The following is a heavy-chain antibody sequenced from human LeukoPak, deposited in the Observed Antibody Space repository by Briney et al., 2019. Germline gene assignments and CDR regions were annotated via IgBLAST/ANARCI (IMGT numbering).Heavy chain of an antibody. D-gene: IGHD6-19*01. CDR2: LYYSGST. CDR1: GGSFSGYY. J-gene: IGHJ4*02. Sequence: PSETLSLTCAVYGGSFSGYYWSWIRQPPGKGLEWIGYLYYSGSTNYNPSLKSRVTISVDTSKNQFSLKLSSVTAADTAVYYCARGGGWSPYYFDYWGQGTLVTVSS. CDR3: ARGGGWSPYYFDY. V-gene: IGHV4-59*01.